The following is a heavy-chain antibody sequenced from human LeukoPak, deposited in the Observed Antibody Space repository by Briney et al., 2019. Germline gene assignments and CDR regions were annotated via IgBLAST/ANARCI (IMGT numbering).Heavy chain of an antibody. J-gene: IGHJ4*02. CDR3: ARHSGGSIFVSFFDS. D-gene: IGHD3-16*01. CDR2: IYPGDSDT. Sequence: GESLKISCKGLGYSFTAHWIAWVRQMPGKGLEWMGLIYPGDSDTRYSPSFQGQVTISADKSISTAYLQLRSLHASDTAMYYCARHSGGSIFVSFFDSWGQAPKVTVPS. V-gene: IGHV5-51*01. CDR1: GYSFTAHW.